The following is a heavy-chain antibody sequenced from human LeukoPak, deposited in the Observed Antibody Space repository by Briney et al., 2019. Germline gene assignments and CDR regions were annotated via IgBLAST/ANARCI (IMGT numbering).Heavy chain of an antibody. J-gene: IGHJ4*02. D-gene: IGHD3-10*01. V-gene: IGHV3-23*01. CDR1: GFTFDNHA. CDR3: TKDFRGSGYFFDY. Sequence: GVSLRLSCVVSGFTFDNHAMSWVRQAPGKGLEWVSAISGSGDNTFYAGSVRGRFTISRDNSKNTLYLQMDSLRAEDTAIYYCTKDFRGSGYFFDYWGQGTPVTVSS. CDR2: ISGSGDNT.